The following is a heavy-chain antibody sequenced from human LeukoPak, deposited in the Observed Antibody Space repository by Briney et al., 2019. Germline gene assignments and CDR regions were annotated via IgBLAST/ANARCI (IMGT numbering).Heavy chain of an antibody. CDR2: ISYDGSNK. D-gene: IGHD3-22*01. CDR3: GRNPEVGPSYYDSSGYYYPDY. Sequence: PGGSLRLSCAASGFTFSSYAMHWVRQAPGKGLEWVALISYDGSNKYYADSVKGRFTISRDNSKNTLSLQMTSLRAEDTAVYYCGRNPEVGPSYYDSSGYYYPDYWGQGTLVTVSS. CDR1: GFTFSSYA. V-gene: IGHV3-30-3*01. J-gene: IGHJ4*02.